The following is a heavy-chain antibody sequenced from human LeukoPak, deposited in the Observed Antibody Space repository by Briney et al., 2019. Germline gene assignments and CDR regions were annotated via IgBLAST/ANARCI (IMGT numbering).Heavy chain of an antibody. CDR3: ARALPRDGADY. CDR1: GFTFDDYA. D-gene: IGHD1-26*01. Sequence: GGSLRLSCAASGFTFDDYAMHWVRQAPGKGLEWVSGISWNSGSIGYADSVKGRFTISRDNAKNSLYLQMNSLRAEDTAVYYCARALPRDGADYWGQGTLVTVSS. CDR2: ISWNSGSI. J-gene: IGHJ4*02. V-gene: IGHV3-9*01.